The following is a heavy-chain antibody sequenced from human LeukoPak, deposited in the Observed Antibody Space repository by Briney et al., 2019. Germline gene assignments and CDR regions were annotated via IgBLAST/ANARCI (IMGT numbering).Heavy chain of an antibody. Sequence: RASVKVSCKASGYTFTSYNFHWVGQAPGQGLDGMDWISAYNGNTNYAQKLQGRVPMTTDTSTSTAYMELRSLRSDDTAVYYCARAGMTTVTTRYFHHWGQGTLVTVSS. CDR3: ARAGMTTVTTRYFHH. V-gene: IGHV1-18*04. CDR2: ISAYNGNT. J-gene: IGHJ1*01. CDR1: GYTFTSYN. D-gene: IGHD4-17*01.